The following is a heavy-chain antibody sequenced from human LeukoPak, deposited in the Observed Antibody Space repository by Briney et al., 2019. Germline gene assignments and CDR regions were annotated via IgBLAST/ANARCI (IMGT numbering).Heavy chain of an antibody. D-gene: IGHD6-19*01. CDR2: ISWNSGSI. V-gene: IGHV3-9*01. J-gene: IGHJ4*02. CDR3: ANTGFSGWNRFDY. Sequence: GGSLRLSCAASGFTFDDYAMHWVRQAPVKGLEWVSGISWNSGSIGYADSVKGRFTISRDNAKNSLYLQMNSLRAEDTALYYCANTGFSGWNRFDYWGQGTLVTVSS. CDR1: GFTFDDYA.